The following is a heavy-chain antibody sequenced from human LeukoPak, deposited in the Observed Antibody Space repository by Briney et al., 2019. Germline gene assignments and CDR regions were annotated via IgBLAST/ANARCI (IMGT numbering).Heavy chain of an antibody. Sequence: GASVKVSCKASGYTFTSYYMHWVRQAPGQGLEWMGIINPSGGSTSYAQKFQGRVTMTRDTSISTAYMEPSRLRSDDTAVYYCARDRSSGWPYNWFDPWGQGTLVTVSS. V-gene: IGHV1-46*01. D-gene: IGHD6-19*01. CDR3: ARDRSSGWPYNWFDP. J-gene: IGHJ5*02. CDR1: GYTFTSYY. CDR2: INPSGGST.